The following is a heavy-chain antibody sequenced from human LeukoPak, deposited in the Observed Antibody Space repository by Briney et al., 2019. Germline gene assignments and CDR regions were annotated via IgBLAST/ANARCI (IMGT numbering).Heavy chain of an antibody. D-gene: IGHD2-2*01. CDR1: EFTFSDYY. V-gene: IGHV3-11*04. Sequence: PGGSLRLSCAASEFTFSDYYMSWIRQAPGKGLEWISYISSSGSVMYYADSVKGRFTISRDNAQNSLYLQMNSLRVEDTAVYYCARDGSRYCSSTSCSSGYYYYNMDVWGKGTTVTVAS. J-gene: IGHJ6*03. CDR3: ARDGSRYCSSTSCSSGYYYYNMDV. CDR2: ISSSGSVM.